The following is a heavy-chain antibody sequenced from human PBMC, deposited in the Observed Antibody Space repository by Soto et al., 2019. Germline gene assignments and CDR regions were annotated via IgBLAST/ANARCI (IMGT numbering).Heavy chain of an antibody. J-gene: IGHJ4*02. V-gene: IGHV3-23*01. CDR2: ISGSGGST. Sequence: GRSLRLSCAASGFTFSSYAMSWVRQTPGKGLEWVSAISGSGGSTYYADSVKGRFTISRDNSKNTLYLKMNSLRAEDTVVHYCAKGTSRSGNYYLDYWGQGILVTVSS. D-gene: IGHD1-7*01. CDR3: AKGTSRSGNYYLDY. CDR1: GFTFSSYA.